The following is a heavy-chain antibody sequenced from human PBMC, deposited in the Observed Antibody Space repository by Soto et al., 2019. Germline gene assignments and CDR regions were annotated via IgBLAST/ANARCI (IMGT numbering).Heavy chain of an antibody. J-gene: IGHJ6*02. CDR1: SYTFTSYY. Sequence: ASVKVSCKPSSYTFTSYYMHWVRPAPGQGLKWMGIINPSVGSTSYAQKFQGRATMTRAPSTSTVYMDLRSLRSDATAEYHCARESITIFGVGNMGNYYYYGMDVWGQGTTVTVSS. CDR3: ARESITIFGVGNMGNYYYYGMDV. V-gene: IGHV1-46*01. CDR2: INPSVGST. D-gene: IGHD3-3*01.